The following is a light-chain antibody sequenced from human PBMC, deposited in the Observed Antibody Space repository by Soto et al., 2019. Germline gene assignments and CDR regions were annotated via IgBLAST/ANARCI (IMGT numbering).Light chain of an antibody. CDR3: FSFTTDWTHV. J-gene: IGLJ1*01. Sequence: QSVLTQPASVSGSPGQSITISCTGSSSDIGAYNYVSWFQQYPGKAPKLIISEVNNRPSGVSNRFSGSKSGTAASLTISGLQTEDEADYFCFSFTTDWTHVFGTGTKVTVL. V-gene: IGLV2-14*01. CDR2: EVN. CDR1: SSDIGAYNY.